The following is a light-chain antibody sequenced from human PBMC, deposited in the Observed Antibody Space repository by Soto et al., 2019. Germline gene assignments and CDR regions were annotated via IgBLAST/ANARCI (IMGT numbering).Light chain of an antibody. CDR3: SSYTSSSTYV. CDR1: SSDVGGSNG. CDR2: DVS. J-gene: IGLJ1*01. Sequence: QSVLTQPPSVSGSSGQSVAISCTGTSSDVGGSNGVSWYQQPPGTAPKLMIYDVSKRPSGVPDRFSGSKSGNTASLTISGFQSEDEGDYYCSSYTSSSTYVFGSGTKVTVL. V-gene: IGLV2-18*02.